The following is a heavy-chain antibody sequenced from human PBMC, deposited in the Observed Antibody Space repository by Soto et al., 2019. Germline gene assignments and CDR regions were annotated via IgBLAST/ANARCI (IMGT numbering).Heavy chain of an antibody. CDR3: ARHTESSRDYGLYNWFDP. D-gene: IGHD4-17*01. CDR2: IYYSGST. CDR1: GGSISSSSYY. J-gene: IGHJ5*02. V-gene: IGHV4-39*01. Sequence: PSETLSLSCTVSGGSISSSSYYWGWIRQPPGKGLEWIGSIYYSGSTYYNPSLKSRVTISVDTSKNQFSLKLSSVTAADTAVYYCARHTESSRDYGLYNWFDPWGQGTLVTVSS.